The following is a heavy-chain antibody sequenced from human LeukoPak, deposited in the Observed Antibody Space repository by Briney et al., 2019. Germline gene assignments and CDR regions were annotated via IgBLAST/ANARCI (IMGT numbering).Heavy chain of an antibody. Sequence: PSETLSLTCTVSGDSISSYYWSWIRQPPGKGLEWIGHIYYIGSTNYNPSLKCRVTISVDTSKNQFSLKLSSVTAADTAVYYCARGALGVVAAKGEFDYWGQGTLVTVSS. V-gene: IGHV4-59*08. CDR3: ARGALGVVAAKGEFDY. J-gene: IGHJ4*02. D-gene: IGHD2-15*01. CDR2: IYYIGST. CDR1: GDSISSYY.